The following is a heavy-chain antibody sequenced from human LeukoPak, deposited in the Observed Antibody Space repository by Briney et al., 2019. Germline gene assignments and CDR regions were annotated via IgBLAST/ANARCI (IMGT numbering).Heavy chain of an antibody. CDR3: ARGPLPDY. V-gene: IGHV3-30*04. Sequence: PGGSLRLSCAASGFTFSSYAMHWVRQAPGKGLEWVAVISYDGSNKYYADSVKGRFTISRDNSKNTLYLQMNSLRAEDTAVYYCARGPLPDYWGQGTLVTVSS. CDR1: GFTFSSYA. CDR2: ISYDGSNK. J-gene: IGHJ4*02.